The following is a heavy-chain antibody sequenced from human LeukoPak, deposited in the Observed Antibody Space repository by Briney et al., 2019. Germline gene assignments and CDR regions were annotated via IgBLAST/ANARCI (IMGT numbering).Heavy chain of an antibody. CDR2: IYHSGST. Sequence: RASETLSLTCTVSGYSISSGNYWDWIRQPPVKGLEWIGSIYHSGSTYYNPSLKSRATISLDTSKNQFSLKLSSVTAAGTAVYYCARGWLQSNYFDYWGQGTLVTVSS. D-gene: IGHD5-12*01. V-gene: IGHV4-38-2*02. CDR3: ARGWLQSNYFDY. J-gene: IGHJ4*02. CDR1: GYSISSGNY.